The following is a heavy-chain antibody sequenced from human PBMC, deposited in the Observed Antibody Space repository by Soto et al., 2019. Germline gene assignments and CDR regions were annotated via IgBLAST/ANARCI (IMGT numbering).Heavy chain of an antibody. J-gene: IGHJ2*01. CDR2: IILPFGTP. Sequence: ASVKVSCKASGGTFINYAISWVRQAPGQGLEWMGGIILPFGTPNYAQKFQGRVTITADKSTSTAYMELSSLRSEDTAEYYSALAYCGGDCYSISHWYFDLWGRGTLVTVSS. CDR3: ALAYCGGDCYSISHWYFDL. D-gene: IGHD2-21*02. CDR1: GGTFINYA. V-gene: IGHV1-69*06.